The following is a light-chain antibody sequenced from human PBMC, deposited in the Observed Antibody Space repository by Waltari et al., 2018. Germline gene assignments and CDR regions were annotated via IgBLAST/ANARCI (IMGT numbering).Light chain of an antibody. Sequence: QTVVTQEPSLTVSPGGAVTPTCASSSGAVTSGNYPNWIQQKPGQVPRSLIHSTTNRHSWTPARFSGSLLGGKAALTLSGVQPEDEAEYYCLLYDGSDQVFGGGTKLTGL. CDR3: LLYDGSDQV. CDR2: STT. CDR1: SGAVTSGNY. V-gene: IGLV7-43*01. J-gene: IGLJ3*02.